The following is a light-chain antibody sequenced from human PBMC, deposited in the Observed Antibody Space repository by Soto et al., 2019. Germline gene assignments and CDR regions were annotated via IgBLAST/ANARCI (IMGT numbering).Light chain of an antibody. CDR3: QHFDDSLT. J-gene: IGKJ4*01. Sequence: EVVLTQSLGTLSLSPGERATLSCRASQSVDSSTSACYQKKPGQAPRLLFSGASKRATGTPDRFSGGGSGTDFTLTISRLEPDDFAVYYCQHFDDSLTFGGGTKVEIK. CDR2: GAS. CDR1: QSVDSST. V-gene: IGKV3-20*01.